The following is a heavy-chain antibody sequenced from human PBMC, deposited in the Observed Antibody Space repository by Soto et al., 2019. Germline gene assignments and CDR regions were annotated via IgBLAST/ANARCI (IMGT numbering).Heavy chain of an antibody. CDR3: AKGTSRITMIVVVRTFDY. Sequence: HPGGSLRLSCAASGFTFSSYAMSWVRQAPGKGLEWVSAISGSGGSTYYADSVKGRFTISRDNSKNTLYLQMNSLRAEDTAVYYCAKGTSRITMIVVVRTFDYWGQGTLVTVSS. V-gene: IGHV3-23*01. CDR2: ISGSGGST. D-gene: IGHD3-22*01. J-gene: IGHJ4*02. CDR1: GFTFSSYA.